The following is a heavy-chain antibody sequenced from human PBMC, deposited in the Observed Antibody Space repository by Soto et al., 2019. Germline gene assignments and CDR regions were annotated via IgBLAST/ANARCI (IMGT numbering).Heavy chain of an antibody. CDR1: GFTFSSYA. CDR3: ARDRTPRVAGTYYFDY. J-gene: IGHJ4*02. D-gene: IGHD6-19*01. Sequence: QVQLVESGGGVVQPGRSLRLSCAASGFTFSSYAMHWVRQAPGTGLERVAVISYDGSNKYYADSVKGRFTISRDNSKNTLYLQMNSLRAEDTAVYYCARDRTPRVAGTYYFDYWGQGTLVTVSS. CDR2: ISYDGSNK. V-gene: IGHV3-30-3*01.